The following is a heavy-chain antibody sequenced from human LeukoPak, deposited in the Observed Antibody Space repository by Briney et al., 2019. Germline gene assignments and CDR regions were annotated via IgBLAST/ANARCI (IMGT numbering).Heavy chain of an antibody. V-gene: IGHV1-69*01. CDR3: ATIELRNFDWLVFDY. D-gene: IGHD3-9*01. CDR2: IIPIFGTA. Sequence: SVKVSCKASGGTFSSYAISWVRQAPGQGLEWMGGIIPIFGTANYAQKFQGRVTITADESTSTAYMELSSLRSEDAAVYYCATIELRNFDWLVFDYWGQGTLVSVSS. CDR1: GGTFSSYA. J-gene: IGHJ4*02.